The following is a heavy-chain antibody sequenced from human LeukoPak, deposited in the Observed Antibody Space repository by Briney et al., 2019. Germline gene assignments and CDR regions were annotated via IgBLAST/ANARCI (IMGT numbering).Heavy chain of an antibody. CDR3: ARIVGGTVDY. V-gene: IGHV6-1*01. CDR1: GDSVPNKSAS. J-gene: IGHJ4*02. Sequence: SQTLSLTCVISGDSVPNKSASWNWIRQSPSKSLEWLGRTYYRSKWYNGYAVSVKSRITINPDTSKNQFSLQLNSVTPEDTAVYYCARIVGGTVDYWGQGTLVTVSS. D-gene: IGHD1-26*01. CDR2: TYYRSKWYN.